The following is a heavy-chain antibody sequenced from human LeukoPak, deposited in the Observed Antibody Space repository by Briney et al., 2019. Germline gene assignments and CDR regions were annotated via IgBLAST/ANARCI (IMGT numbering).Heavy chain of an antibody. V-gene: IGHV3-13*01. CDR3: ARQMQSHGNFDS. Sequence: GGSLRLSCAASGFTVSSYAMHWVRQPIGKGLEWVSALGIAGDTFYPGSVKGRFTISRENARNSLYLQMNSLRAEDTAMYYCARQMQSHGNFDSWGQGTLVTVSS. D-gene: IGHD1-26*01. CDR2: LGIAGDT. CDR1: GFTVSSYA. J-gene: IGHJ4*02.